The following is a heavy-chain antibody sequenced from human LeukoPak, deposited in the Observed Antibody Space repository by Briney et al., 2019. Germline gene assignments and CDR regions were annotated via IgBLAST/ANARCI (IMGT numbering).Heavy chain of an antibody. V-gene: IGHV4-4*07. J-gene: IGHJ4*02. CDR2: IYTSGST. CDR1: GGSISSYY. D-gene: IGHD3-16*01. CDR3: ASGPTRSGEPFDY. Sequence: SETLSLTCTVSGGSISSYYWSWIRRPAGKGLEWIGRIYTSGSTNYNPSLKSRVTMSVDTSKNQFSLKLSFVTAADTAVYYCASGPTRSGEPFDYWGQGTLVTVSS.